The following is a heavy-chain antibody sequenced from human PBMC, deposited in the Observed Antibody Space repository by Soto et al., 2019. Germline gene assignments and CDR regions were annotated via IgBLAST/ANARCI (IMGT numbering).Heavy chain of an antibody. CDR1: GFTFTSSA. CDR2: IVVGSGNT. Sequence: GASVKVSCKASGFTFTSSAMQWVRQARGQRLEWIGWIVVGSGNTNYAQKFQERVTITRDMSTSTAYMELSSLRSEDTAVYYCAAAASYYDFWSGHYDIDYWGQGTLVTVSS. V-gene: IGHV1-58*02. D-gene: IGHD3-3*01. CDR3: AAAASYYDFWSGHYDIDY. J-gene: IGHJ4*02.